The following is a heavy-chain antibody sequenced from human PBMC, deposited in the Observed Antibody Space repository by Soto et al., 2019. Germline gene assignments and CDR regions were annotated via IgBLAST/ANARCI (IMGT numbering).Heavy chain of an antibody. Sequence: GGSLRLSCAASGFTFSSYAMSWVRQAPGKGLEWVSAISGSGGSTYYADSVKGRFTISRDNSKNTLYLQMNSLRAEDTAVYYCATDNGIIPAAAHHRWGQGTLVTVSS. CDR1: GFTFSSYA. J-gene: IGHJ4*02. D-gene: IGHD6-13*01. CDR3: ATDNGIIPAAAHHR. CDR2: ISGSGGST. V-gene: IGHV3-23*01.